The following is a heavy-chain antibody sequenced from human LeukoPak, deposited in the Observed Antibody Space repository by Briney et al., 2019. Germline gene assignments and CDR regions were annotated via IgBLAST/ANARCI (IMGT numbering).Heavy chain of an antibody. CDR2: IIPILGIA. CDR1: GGTFSSYA. V-gene: IGHV1-69*04. D-gene: IGHD4-23*01. J-gene: IGHJ4*02. CDR3: ARSYDYGGNSDY. Sequence: ASVKVSCKASGGTFSSYAISWVRQAPGQGLEWMGRIIPILGIANYAQKFQGRVTITADKSTSTAYMELSSLRSEDTAVYYCARSYDYGGNSDYWGQGTLVTVSS.